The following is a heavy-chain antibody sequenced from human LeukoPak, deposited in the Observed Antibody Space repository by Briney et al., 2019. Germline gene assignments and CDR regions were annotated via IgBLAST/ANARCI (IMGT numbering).Heavy chain of an antibody. Sequence: GGSLRLSCAASGFTFDDYGMSWVRQAPGKGLEWVSGINWNGGSTGYADSVKGRFAISRDSSKNTLYLQMNSLRAEDTAVYYCAKGSGYYSRDAFDIWGQGTMVTVSS. CDR2: INWNGGST. J-gene: IGHJ3*02. D-gene: IGHD3-22*01. CDR1: GFTFDDYG. V-gene: IGHV3-20*04. CDR3: AKGSGYYSRDAFDI.